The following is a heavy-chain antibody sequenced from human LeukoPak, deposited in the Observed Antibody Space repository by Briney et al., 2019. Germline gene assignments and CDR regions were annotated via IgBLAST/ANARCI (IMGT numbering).Heavy chain of an antibody. J-gene: IGHJ6*04. Sequence: ASVKVSCKASGYTFTDYYLHWVRQAPGQGLEWMGWINPNSGGTNCAQKFQGGVTMTRDTSISTAYMELGRLRSDDTAVYYCASLGATTIYYYGMDVWGKGTTVTVSS. V-gene: IGHV1-2*02. CDR3: ASLGATTIYYYGMDV. CDR2: INPNSGGT. CDR1: GYTFTDYY. D-gene: IGHD1-26*01.